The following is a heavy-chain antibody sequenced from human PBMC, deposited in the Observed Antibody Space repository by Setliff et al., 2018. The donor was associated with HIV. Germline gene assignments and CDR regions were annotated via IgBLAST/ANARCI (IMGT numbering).Heavy chain of an antibody. CDR2: ISAYNGNT. Sequence: ASVKVSCKASGDTFTSYGISWVRQAPGQGLEWMGWISAYNGNTNYAQKLQGRVTMTTDTSTSTAYMELRSLRSDDTAVYYCARDRRGANWGFIRAFDIWGQGTMVTVSS. D-gene: IGHD7-27*01. CDR1: GDTFTSYG. J-gene: IGHJ3*02. CDR3: ARDRRGANWGFIRAFDI. V-gene: IGHV1-18*01.